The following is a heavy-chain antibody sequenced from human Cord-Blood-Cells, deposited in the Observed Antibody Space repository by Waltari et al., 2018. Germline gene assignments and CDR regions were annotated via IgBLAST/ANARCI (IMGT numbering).Heavy chain of an antibody. CDR3: ARGLGFLEWLYYYYYMDV. CDR2: INHSGST. J-gene: IGHJ6*03. V-gene: IGHV4-34*01. Sequence: QVQLQQWGAGLLKPSETLSLTCAVYGGSFSGYYWSWIRQPPGKGLGWIGEINHSGSTNYNPSLKSRVTISVDTSKNQFSLKLSSVTAADTAVYYCARGLGFLEWLYYYYYMDVWGKGTTVTVSS. D-gene: IGHD3-3*01. CDR1: GGSFSGYY.